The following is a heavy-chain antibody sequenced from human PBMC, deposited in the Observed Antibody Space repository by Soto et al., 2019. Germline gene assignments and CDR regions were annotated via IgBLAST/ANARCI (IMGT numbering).Heavy chain of an antibody. J-gene: IGHJ3*02. Sequence: QVQLVQSGAEVKKPGASVKVSCKASGYTFTSYAMHWVRQAPGQRLEWMGWINAGNGNTKYSQKFQGRVTITRDTSASTAYMELSSLRSEDTAVYYCARDPRPVVVESPGAFDIWGQGTMVTVSS. V-gene: IGHV1-3*01. D-gene: IGHD2-15*01. CDR1: GYTFTSYA. CDR3: ARDPRPVVVESPGAFDI. CDR2: INAGNGNT.